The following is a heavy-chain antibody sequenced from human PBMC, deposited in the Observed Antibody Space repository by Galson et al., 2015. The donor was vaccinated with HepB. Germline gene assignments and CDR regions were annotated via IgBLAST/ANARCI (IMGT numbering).Heavy chain of an antibody. CDR1: GFTFFTSA. CDR2: ISGFGGNT. CDR3: AKGGHYSPFDP. Sequence: SLRLSCAASGFTFFTSAMSWVRQAPGKGLEWVSTISGFGGNTYYADSVKGRFTVSRDNSRNMVYLQMNSLRAEDTAIFYCAKGGHYSPFDPWGQGTLVTVSS. V-gene: IGHV3-23*01. J-gene: IGHJ5*02. D-gene: IGHD5-18*01.